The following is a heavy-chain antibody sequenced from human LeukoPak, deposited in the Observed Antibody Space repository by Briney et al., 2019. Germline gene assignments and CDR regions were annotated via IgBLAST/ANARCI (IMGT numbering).Heavy chain of an antibody. Sequence: GGSLRLSCAASGFAFSSYSMNWVRQAPGKGLEWVSYITSSSNTIYYADSVKGRFTISRDNAKTSLYIQMNSLRAEDTAVYYCARVSRGPHPYYYDSSGYMDYWGQGTLVTVSS. CDR1: GFAFSSYS. CDR3: ARVSRGPHPYYYDSSGYMDY. CDR2: ITSSSNTI. D-gene: IGHD3-22*01. J-gene: IGHJ4*02. V-gene: IGHV3-48*01.